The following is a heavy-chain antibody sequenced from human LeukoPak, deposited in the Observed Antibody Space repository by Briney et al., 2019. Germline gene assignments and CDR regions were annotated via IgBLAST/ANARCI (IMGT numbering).Heavy chain of an antibody. CDR1: GGSISSYY. J-gene: IGHJ5*02. D-gene: IGHD1-26*01. V-gene: IGHV4-59*01. CDR3: ARDGVVGATYDWFDP. Sequence: SETLSLTCTVSGGSISSYYWSWIRQPPGKGLEWIGYIYYSGSTNYNPSLKSRVTIPVDTSKNQFSLKLSSVTAADTAVYYCARDGVVGATYDWFDPWGQGTLVTVSS. CDR2: IYYSGST.